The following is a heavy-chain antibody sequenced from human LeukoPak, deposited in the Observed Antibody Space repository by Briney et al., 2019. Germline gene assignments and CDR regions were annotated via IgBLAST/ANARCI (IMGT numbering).Heavy chain of an antibody. V-gene: IGHV1-69*04. CDR3: ARVVVAVAATSLQYYYYGMDV. CDR1: GGTFSNYA. D-gene: IGHD2-15*01. Sequence: SVNDSCMASGGTFSNYAISWLRQARAQRLEWMRRIIPVFGMANYAQKFQGRVTITADKSTSTAYMVLSSLRSEDTAVYYCARVVVAVAATSLQYYYYGMDVWGQGTTVTVSS. CDR2: IIPVFGMA. J-gene: IGHJ6*02.